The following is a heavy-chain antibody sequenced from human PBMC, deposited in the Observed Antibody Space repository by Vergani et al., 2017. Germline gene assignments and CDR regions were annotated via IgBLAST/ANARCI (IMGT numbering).Heavy chain of an antibody. CDR1: GFTFSSYW. CDR3: ARMGPIAAAGTHYYYYYMDV. J-gene: IGHJ6*03. D-gene: IGHD6-13*01. CDR2: IKQDGSEK. Sequence: VQLVQSGAEVKKPGGSLRLSCAASGFTFSSYWMSWVRQAPGKGLEWVANIKQDGSEKYYVDSVKGRFTISRDNAKNSLYLQMNSLRAEDTAVYYCARMGPIAAAGTHYYYYYMDVWGKGTTVTVSS. V-gene: IGHV3-7*01.